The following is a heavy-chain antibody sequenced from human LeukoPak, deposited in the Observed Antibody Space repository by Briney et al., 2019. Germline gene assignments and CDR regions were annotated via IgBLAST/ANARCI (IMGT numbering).Heavy chain of an antibody. V-gene: IGHV4-39*07. CDR3: ARARQWLPRGYFDY. D-gene: IGHD6-19*01. Sequence: PSETLSFTCTVSGGSISSYYWGWIRQPPGKGLEWIGSIYYSGSTYYNPSLKSRVTISVDTSKNQFSLKLSSVTAADTAVYYCARARQWLPRGYFDYWGQGTLVTVSS. CDR2: IYYSGST. J-gene: IGHJ4*02. CDR1: GGSISSYY.